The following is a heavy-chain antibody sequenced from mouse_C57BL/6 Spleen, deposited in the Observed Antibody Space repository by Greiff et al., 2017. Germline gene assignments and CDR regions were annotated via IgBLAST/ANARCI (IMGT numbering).Heavy chain of an antibody. CDR2: IDPSDSYT. D-gene: IGHD4-1*01. CDR3: AKLGPYN. V-gene: IGHV1-59*01. J-gene: IGHJ2*01. CDR1: GYTFTSYW. Sequence: QVQLQQPGAELVRPGTSVKLSCKASGYTFTSYWMHWVKQRPGQGLEWIGVIDPSDSYTNYNQKFKGKATLTVDTSSSTAYMQLSSLTSEDSAVYYCAKLGPYNWGPGATLPV.